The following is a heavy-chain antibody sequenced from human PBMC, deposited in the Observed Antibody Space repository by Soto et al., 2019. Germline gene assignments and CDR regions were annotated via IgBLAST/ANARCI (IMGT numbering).Heavy chain of an antibody. CDR1: GVPISSYY. CDR2: IYYSGST. V-gene: IGHV4-59*01. CDR3: AGLAGWFDP. Sequence: SETLSLTCTVSGVPISSYYWSWIRQPPGKGLEWIGYIYYSGSTNYNPSLKSRVTISVDTSKNQFSLKLSSVTAADTAVYYCAGLAGWFDPWGQGTLVTVSS. J-gene: IGHJ5*02.